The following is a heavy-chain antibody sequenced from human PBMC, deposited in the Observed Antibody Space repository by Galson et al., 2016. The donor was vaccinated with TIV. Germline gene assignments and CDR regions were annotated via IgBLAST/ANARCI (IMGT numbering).Heavy chain of an antibody. J-gene: IGHJ4*02. CDR1: GFTFGTSA. D-gene: IGHD5-12*01. CDR2: ISGSGGTT. Sequence: SLRLSCAASGFTFGTSAMTWVRQAPGKGLEIVSGISGSGGTTYYADSAKGRFIISRDNSKNTVYLQMTTLKGEDTAVYYCAKDTSSAYSGYGYFDYWGQGTLVTVSS. V-gene: IGHV3-23*01. CDR3: AKDTSSAYSGYGYFDY.